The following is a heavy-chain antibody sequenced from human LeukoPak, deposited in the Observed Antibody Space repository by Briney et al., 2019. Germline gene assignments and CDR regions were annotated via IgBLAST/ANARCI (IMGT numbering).Heavy chain of an antibody. CDR1: GFTFSNYW. Sequence: GGSLRLSCVFSGFTFSNYWMSWVRQAPGKGLEWVANIKQDESEKHYVDSVKGRFTISRDNAKNSLYLQMNSLRAEDTAVYYCAKEGRSLQTYWGQGTLVTVSS. V-gene: IGHV3-7*03. D-gene: IGHD5-24*01. CDR3: AKEGRSLQTY. CDR2: IKQDESEK. J-gene: IGHJ4*02.